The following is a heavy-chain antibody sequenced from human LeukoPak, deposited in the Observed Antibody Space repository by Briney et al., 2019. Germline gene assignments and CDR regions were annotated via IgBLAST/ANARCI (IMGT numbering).Heavy chain of an antibody. J-gene: IGHJ5*02. D-gene: IGHD2-15*01. V-gene: IGHV3-21*01. CDR1: GFTFSSYS. CDR3: ARDPSYCSGGSCYFNWFDP. CDR2: ISSSSSYI. Sequence: GGSLRLSCAASGFTFSSYSMNWVRQAPGKGLEWVSSISSSSSYIYYADSVKGRFTISRDNAKNSLYLQMNSLRAEDTAVYYCARDPSYCSGGSCYFNWFDPWGQGTLVTVSS.